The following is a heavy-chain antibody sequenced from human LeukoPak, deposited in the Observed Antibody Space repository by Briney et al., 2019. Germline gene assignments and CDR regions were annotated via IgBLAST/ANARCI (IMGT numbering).Heavy chain of an antibody. CDR1: GFTFSSYA. CDR3: ARGGSSGNDYSSFDI. V-gene: IGHV3-53*04. Sequence: GGSLRLSCAASGFTFSSYAMTWVRQAPGKGLDWVSVIHSGGSTLYADSVKGRFTISRHNSKNTLYLQVNSLRAEDTAVYFCARGGSSGNDYSSFDIWGQGTMVTVSS. J-gene: IGHJ3*02. D-gene: IGHD5-12*01. CDR2: IHSGGST.